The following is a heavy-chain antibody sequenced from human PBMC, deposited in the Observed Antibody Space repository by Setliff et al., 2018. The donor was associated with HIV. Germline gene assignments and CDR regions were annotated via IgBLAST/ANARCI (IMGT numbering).Heavy chain of an antibody. CDR1: GYSFTTYW. D-gene: IGHD1-26*01. Sequence: RGESLKISCKGSGYSFTTYWIGWVRQMPGRGLEWMGIIYPGDSDTRYSPSFQGQVTISDDKSVSTAYLQWSSLKSSDTAMYYCARPLRYGSYQSSHAFDIWGQGTMVTVSS. J-gene: IGHJ3*02. CDR2: IYPGDSDT. CDR3: ARPLRYGSYQSSHAFDI. V-gene: IGHV5-51*01.